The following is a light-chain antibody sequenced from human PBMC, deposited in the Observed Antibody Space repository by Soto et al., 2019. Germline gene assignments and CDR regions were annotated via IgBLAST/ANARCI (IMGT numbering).Light chain of an antibody. CDR3: CSYAGSYTFV. Sequence: QSALTQPASVSGSPGQSITISCTGTSSDVGSYNLVSWYQQHPGKAPKLMIYDVTKRPSGVPDRFSASKSGNTASLTISGLQAEDEADCCSYAGSYTFVFGTGTKGTVL. V-gene: IGLV2-11*01. CDR2: DVT. J-gene: IGLJ1*01. CDR1: SSDVGSYNL.